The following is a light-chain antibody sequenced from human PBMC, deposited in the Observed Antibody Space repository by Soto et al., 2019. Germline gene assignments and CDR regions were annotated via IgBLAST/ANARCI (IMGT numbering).Light chain of an antibody. CDR3: QQYKSYWT. V-gene: IGKV1-5*01. CDR2: DAS. CDR1: QSISSW. Sequence: DIQMTQSPSTLSASVGYRVTITCRASQSISSWLAWYQQKPGRAPNLLIYDASSLQSGVPSRFSGSASGTEFTLTISSLQPDDFATYYCQQYKSYWTFGQGTTVDIK. J-gene: IGKJ1*01.